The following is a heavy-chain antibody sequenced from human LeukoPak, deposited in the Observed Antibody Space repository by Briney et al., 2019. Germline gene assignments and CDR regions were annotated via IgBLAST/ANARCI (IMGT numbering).Heavy chain of an antibody. V-gene: IGHV3-21*06. CDR2: ISETSSHR. CDR3: ARDRATKARIGGMDV. Sequence: GGSLRLSRVGSTFIFGSYSMNWVRQAPGKGLEWVSYISETSSHRYYADSVKGRFTISRDNAQNSLYLQMNSLSAEDTGIYYCARDRATKARIGGMDVWGQGTTVIVSS. J-gene: IGHJ6*02. D-gene: IGHD3-16*01. CDR1: TFIFGSYS.